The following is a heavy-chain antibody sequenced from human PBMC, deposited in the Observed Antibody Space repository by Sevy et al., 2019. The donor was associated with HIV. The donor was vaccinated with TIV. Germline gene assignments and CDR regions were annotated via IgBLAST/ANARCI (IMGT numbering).Heavy chain of an antibody. D-gene: IGHD2-2*01. V-gene: IGHV4-59*01. CDR1: GVSISPYY. CDR2: IYYTGSS. J-gene: IGHJ4*02. Sequence: SETLSLTCTVSGVSISPYYWTWVRQPPGKGLEWIGYIYYTGSSDHNSSPKSRVPTSVDTSKNQFSLRLTSVTAADTAIYYCARGGPIQHQLDYFDSWGQGTLVTVSS. CDR3: ARGGPIQHQLDYFDS.